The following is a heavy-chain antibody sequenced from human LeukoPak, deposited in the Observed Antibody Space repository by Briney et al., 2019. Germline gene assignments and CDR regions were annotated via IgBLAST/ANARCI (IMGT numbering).Heavy chain of an antibody. V-gene: IGHV1-24*01. J-gene: IGHJ3*02. CDR3: ATPSVLRYFDWLRNDAFDI. CDR2: FDPEDGET. Sequence: ASVKVSCKVSGYTLTELSMHWVRQAPGKGLEWMGGFDPEDGETIYAQKFQGRVTITADESTSTAYMELSSLRSEDTAVYYCATPSVLRYFDWLRNDAFDIWGQGTMVTVSS. CDR1: GYTLTELS. D-gene: IGHD3-9*01.